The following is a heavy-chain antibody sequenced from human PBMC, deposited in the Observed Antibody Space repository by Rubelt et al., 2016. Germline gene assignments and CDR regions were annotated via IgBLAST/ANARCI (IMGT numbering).Heavy chain of an antibody. D-gene: IGHD5-18*01. CDR3: AKDSGYSYGPGWHDY. J-gene: IGHJ4*02. CDR2: ISGSGGST. CDR1: SYA. V-gene: IGHV3-23*01. Sequence: SYAMSWVRQAPGKGLEWVSAISGSGGSTYYADSVKGRFTISRDNSKNTLYLQMNSLRAEDTAVYYCAKDSGYSYGPGWHDYWGQGTLVTVSS.